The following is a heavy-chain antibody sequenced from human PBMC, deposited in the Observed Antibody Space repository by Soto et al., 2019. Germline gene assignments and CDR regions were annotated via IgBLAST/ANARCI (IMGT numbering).Heavy chain of an antibody. CDR1: GGTFSSYT. CDR2: IIPILGIA. Sequence: QVQLVQSGAEVKKPGSSVKVSCKASGGTFSSYTISWVRQAPGQGLEWMGRIIPILGIANYAQKFQGRVTITADKSTSTAYMELSSLRSEDTAVYYCARGPDDILTGYYPRYYYYYMDVWGKGTTVTVSS. CDR3: ARGPDDILTGYYPRYYYYYMDV. D-gene: IGHD3-9*01. J-gene: IGHJ6*03. V-gene: IGHV1-69*02.